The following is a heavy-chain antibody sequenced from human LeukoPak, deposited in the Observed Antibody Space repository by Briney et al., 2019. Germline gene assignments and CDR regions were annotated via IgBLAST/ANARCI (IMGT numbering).Heavy chain of an antibody. CDR3: ARDYPYSYYMNV. CDR1: GFTFSSYA. J-gene: IGHJ6*03. D-gene: IGHD4-11*01. Sequence: PEGSLRLTCAASGFTFSSYAMSWVRQAPGKGLEWVSAISGSGGSTYYADSVKGRFTISRDNSKNTLYLQMNSLRAEDTAVYYCARDYPYSYYMNVWGNGTTVTVSS. V-gene: IGHV3-23*01. CDR2: ISGSGGST.